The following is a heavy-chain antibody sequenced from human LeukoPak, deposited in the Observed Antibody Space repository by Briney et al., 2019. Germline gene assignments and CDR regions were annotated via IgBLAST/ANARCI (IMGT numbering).Heavy chain of an antibody. CDR1: GFTVNSNY. D-gene: IGHD6-13*01. Sequence: GGSLRLSCAASGFTVNSNYLSWVRPAPGKGLEWVSTLYNTGNTYYANSVKGRFSISRDNSKNTLFLQMNSLRAEDTAVYYCARLTPAAGRLYFVDWGPGTLVTVSS. J-gene: IGHJ4*02. V-gene: IGHV3-53*01. CDR2: LYNTGNT. CDR3: ARLTPAAGRLYFVD.